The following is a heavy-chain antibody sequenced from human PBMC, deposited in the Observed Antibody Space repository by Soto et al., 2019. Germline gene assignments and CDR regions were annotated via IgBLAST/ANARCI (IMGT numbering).Heavy chain of an antibody. CDR1: GFSLSTSGVG. Sequence: QITLKESGPTLVKPTQTLTLTCTFSGFSLSTSGVGVGWIRQPPVKALEWLALIYWDDDKRYSPSLKSRLTITKDTSKNQVVLTMTHMDPVDTATYYCAHRLGNRLVEERGDAFDIWGQGTMVTVSS. CDR2: IYWDDDK. CDR3: AHRLGNRLVEERGDAFDI. J-gene: IGHJ3*02. V-gene: IGHV2-5*02. D-gene: IGHD5-12*01.